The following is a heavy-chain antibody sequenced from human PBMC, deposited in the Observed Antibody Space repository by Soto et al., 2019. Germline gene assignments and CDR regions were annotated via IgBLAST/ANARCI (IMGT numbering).Heavy chain of an antibody. V-gene: IGHV3-11*01. CDR1: GFTFSTYN. CDR2: ISGNGEII. J-gene: IGHJ4*02. CDR3: ARDVDADFRTDFDY. D-gene: IGHD4-17*01. Sequence: GGSLRLSCAASGFTFSTYNIHWIRRAPGKGLEWISYISGNGEIIQYAASARGRFTISRDNAENSVYLEMDSLRAEDTALYYCARDVDADFRTDFDYWGRGTLVTVSS.